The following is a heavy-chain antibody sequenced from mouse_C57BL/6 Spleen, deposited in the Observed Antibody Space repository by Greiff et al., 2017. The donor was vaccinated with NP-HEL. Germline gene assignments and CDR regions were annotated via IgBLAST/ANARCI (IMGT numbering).Heavy chain of an antibody. CDR2: ISSGGSYT. D-gene: IGHD2-3*01. CDR3: ARQDDGYFFAY. V-gene: IGHV5-6*01. Sequence: EVKVVESGGDLVKPGGSLKLSCAASGFTFSSYGMSWVRQTPDKRLEWVATISSGGSYTYYPDSVKGRFTISRDNAKNTLYLQMSSLKSEDTAMYYCARQDDGYFFAYWGQGTLVTVSA. CDR1: GFTFSSYG. J-gene: IGHJ3*01.